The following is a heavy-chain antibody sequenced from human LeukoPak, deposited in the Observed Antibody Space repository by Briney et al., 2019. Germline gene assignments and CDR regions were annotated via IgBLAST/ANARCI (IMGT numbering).Heavy chain of an antibody. D-gene: IGHD3-9*01. CDR1: GYTFTSYY. Sequence: ASVKVSCKASGYTFTSYYMHWVRQATGQGLEWMGIVNPSGGSTSYAKKFQGRVTMTTDMSTSTVYMELSSLRSEDTAAYCCASAHVLRYFDWFGWFDPWGQGTLVTVSS. CDR3: ASAHVLRYFDWFGWFDP. V-gene: IGHV1-46*01. CDR2: VNPSGGST. J-gene: IGHJ5*02.